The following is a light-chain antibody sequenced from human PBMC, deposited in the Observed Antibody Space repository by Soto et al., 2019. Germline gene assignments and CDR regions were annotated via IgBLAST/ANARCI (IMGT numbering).Light chain of an antibody. J-gene: IGKJ4*01. CDR1: QSISSY. CDR2: AAS. V-gene: IGKV1-39*01. CDR3: QQSYSTPLT. Sequence: DIQMTQSPSSLSASVGDRVTITCRASQSISSYLNWYQQKPWKAPNLLIYAASSLQSGVPSRFSGSGSGTDFTLTISSLQPEDFATYFCQQSYSTPLTFCGGTKVEIK.